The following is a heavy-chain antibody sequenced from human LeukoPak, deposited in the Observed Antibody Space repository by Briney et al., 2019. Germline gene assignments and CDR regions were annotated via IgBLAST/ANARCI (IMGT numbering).Heavy chain of an antibody. V-gene: IGHV1-2*02. J-gene: IGHJ6*02. CDR2: INPNSGGT. CDR3: ARDGNDASSYYYSGMDV. Sequence: ASVKVSCKASGYTFAGYYMHWVRQAPGQGLEWMGWINPNSGGTNYAQKFQGRVTMTRDTSISTAYMELSRLRSDDTAVYYCARDGNDASSYYYSGMDVWGQGTTVTVSS. D-gene: IGHD4-23*01. CDR1: GYTFAGYY.